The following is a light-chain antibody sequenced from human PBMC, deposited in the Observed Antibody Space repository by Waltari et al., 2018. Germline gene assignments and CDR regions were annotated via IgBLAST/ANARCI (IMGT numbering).Light chain of an antibody. J-gene: IGKJ1*01. CDR3: QQFSSFPWT. CDR1: QTINNW. V-gene: IGKV1-5*03. Sequence: DIQMTQSPSSLSASVGDRVTITCRASQTINNWLAWYQQKPGKAPKLLIYKASTLESGVPSRFSGSGSGTEFTLTISSLQPGDFSTYYCQQFSSFPWTFAHGTKVEIK. CDR2: KAS.